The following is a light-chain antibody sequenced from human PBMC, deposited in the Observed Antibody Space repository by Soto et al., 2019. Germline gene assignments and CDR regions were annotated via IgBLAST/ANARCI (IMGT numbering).Light chain of an antibody. Sequence: EVVMTQSPTTLSVSAGERVTLSCRTSQSIGTSFAWYQQKPGQAPRLLIYGASTRAPGIPARFSGSGSGTEFTLTISSLQSEDFAVYYCHQYNNWPPWTFGQGTKVEIK. CDR2: GAS. V-gene: IGKV3-15*01. CDR1: QSIGTS. CDR3: HQYNNWPPWT. J-gene: IGKJ1*01.